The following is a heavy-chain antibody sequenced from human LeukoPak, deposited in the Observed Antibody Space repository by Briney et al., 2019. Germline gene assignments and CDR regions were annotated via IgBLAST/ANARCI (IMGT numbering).Heavy chain of an antibody. V-gene: IGHV4-59*01. CDR1: GGSISSYY. CDR3: ASTLVASLDY. D-gene: IGHD2-21*01. Sequence: SETLSLTCSVSGGSISSYYWNWIRRPPGKGLEWIGYIYYSGSTNYNPSLRSRVTISVDTSKNQFSLKLSSVTAADTAVYYCASTLVASLDYWGQGTLVTVSS. CDR2: IYYSGST. J-gene: IGHJ4*02.